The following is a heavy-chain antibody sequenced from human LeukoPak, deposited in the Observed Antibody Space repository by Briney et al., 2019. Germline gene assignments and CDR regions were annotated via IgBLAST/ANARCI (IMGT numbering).Heavy chain of an antibody. CDR3: ARHVHSLSGYSSGWYVDY. CDR1: GYSISSGYY. V-gene: IGHV4-38-2*02. CDR2: IYRSGST. Sequence: PSETLSLTCTVSGYSISSGYYWGWIRPPPGQGLEWIGSIYRSGSTYYNPSLKSRVTISVDTSKNQFSLNLRSVTAADTAVYYCARHVHSLSGYSSGWYVDYWGQGTLVTVSS. J-gene: IGHJ4*02. D-gene: IGHD6-19*01.